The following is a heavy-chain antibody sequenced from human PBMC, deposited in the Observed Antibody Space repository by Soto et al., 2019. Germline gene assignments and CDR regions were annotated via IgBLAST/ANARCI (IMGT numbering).Heavy chain of an antibody. J-gene: IGHJ4*02. CDR3: ARAFDYVWGTYRLDY. D-gene: IGHD3-16*02. CDR2: SSHSGST. CDR1: GGSFSGYY. V-gene: IGHV4-34*01. Sequence: QVQLQQWGAGLLKPSETLSLTCAVYGGSFSGYYWSWIRQPPGKGLEWIGESSHSGSTKYNPSLKSRVTISVDPAKNPFSLELSSVTAGDTAVYYCARAFDYVWGTYRLDYWGQGTLVTVSS.